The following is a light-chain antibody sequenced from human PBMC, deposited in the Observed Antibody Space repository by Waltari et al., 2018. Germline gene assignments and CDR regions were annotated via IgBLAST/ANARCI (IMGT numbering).Light chain of an antibody. V-gene: IGKV1-6*01. CDR2: AAS. CDR1: KDINKD. CDR3: QQDYTTPYS. Sequence: IQTTQSPSSLSASVGDRVTVTCRASKDINKDLSWYQQKPGKAPTLLISAASSLQRGSSCRFSGSGSGTDFTLIISSLQPEDVSTFYCQQDYTTPYSFGQGTAVEIK. J-gene: IGKJ2*03.